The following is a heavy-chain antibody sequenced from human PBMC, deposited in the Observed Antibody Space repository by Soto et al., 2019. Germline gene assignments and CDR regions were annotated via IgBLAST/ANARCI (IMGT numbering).Heavy chain of an antibody. Sequence: QVQLVESGGGVVQPGRSLRLSCAASGFTFSSYGMHWVRQAPGKGLEWVAVIWYDGSNKYYADSVKGRFTISRDNSKNPLYLQMNSLRAEDTAVYYCARSSIAVAGTNAFDIWGQGTMVTVSS. J-gene: IGHJ3*02. CDR2: IWYDGSNK. V-gene: IGHV3-33*01. CDR3: ARSSIAVAGTNAFDI. CDR1: GFTFSSYG. D-gene: IGHD6-19*01.